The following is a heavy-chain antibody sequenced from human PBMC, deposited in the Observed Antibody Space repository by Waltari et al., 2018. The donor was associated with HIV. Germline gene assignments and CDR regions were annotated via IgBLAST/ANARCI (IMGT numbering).Heavy chain of an antibody. Sequence: QVQLVQSGAEVKKPGSSVKVSCKASGGTFSSYTISWVRQAPGQGLEWMGRIIPILGIANYAQKFQGRVTITADKSTSTAYMELSSLRSEDTAVYYCASSPGIAAAGTGYFQHWGQGTLVTVSS. CDR2: IIPILGIA. CDR1: GGTFSSYT. D-gene: IGHD6-13*01. J-gene: IGHJ1*01. V-gene: IGHV1-69*02. CDR3: ASSPGIAAAGTGYFQH.